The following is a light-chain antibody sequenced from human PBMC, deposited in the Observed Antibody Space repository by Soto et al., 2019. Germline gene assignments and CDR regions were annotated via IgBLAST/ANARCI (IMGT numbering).Light chain of an antibody. CDR3: SSYTGRSXLEV. J-gene: IGLJ1*01. V-gene: IGLV2-14*01. CDR2: EVS. CDR1: SSYVVGYDY. Sequence: QSVLAQPASVSWSPGQSITISCTGTSSYVVGYDYVSWYQQHPGKAPKLIIYEVSNRPSGVSNRFSGSKYANTASLTISGLQNEDEDDYYCSSYTGRSXLEVFGTGTKVXV.